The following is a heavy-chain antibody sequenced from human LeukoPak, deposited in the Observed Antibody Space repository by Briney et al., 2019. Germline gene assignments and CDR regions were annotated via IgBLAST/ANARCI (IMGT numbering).Heavy chain of an antibody. CDR3: AKDLARSTVTTFDY. J-gene: IGHJ4*02. CDR1: GFTFSNYA. V-gene: IGHV3-23*01. CDR2: IRTSGDNT. Sequence: GGSLRLSCAASGFTFSNYAMSWVRQAPGKGLEWVSTIRTSGDNTYYADSVKGRFTISRDNSKNTLYLQMNSLRAEDTAVYYCAKDLARSTVTTFDYWGQGTLVTVSS. D-gene: IGHD4-17*01.